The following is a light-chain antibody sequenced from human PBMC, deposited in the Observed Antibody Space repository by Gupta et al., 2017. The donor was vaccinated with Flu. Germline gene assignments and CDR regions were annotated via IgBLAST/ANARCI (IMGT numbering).Light chain of an antibody. CDR3: QQRYFLDT. J-gene: IGKJ4*01. CDR2: DAS. V-gene: IGKV3-11*01. Sequence: DWYQKKPGQSPRLLIYDASKRATGVPARFNGSASGTDFTLTISSLEPEDFAVYYWQQRYFLDTFGGGTKVEVK.